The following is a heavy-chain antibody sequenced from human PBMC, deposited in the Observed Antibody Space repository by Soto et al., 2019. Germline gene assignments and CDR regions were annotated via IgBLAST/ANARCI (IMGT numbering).Heavy chain of an antibody. V-gene: IGHV1-24*01. D-gene: IGHD6-6*01. CDR1: GYTLTELS. Sequence: ASVKVSCKVSGYTLTELSMHWVRQAPGKGLEWMGGFDPEDGETIYAQKFQGRVTMTEDTSTDTAYMELSSLRSEDTAVYYCATAGGRQLANYYYYGMDVWGQGTTVTVSS. CDR3: ATAGGRQLANYYYYGMDV. J-gene: IGHJ6*02. CDR2: FDPEDGET.